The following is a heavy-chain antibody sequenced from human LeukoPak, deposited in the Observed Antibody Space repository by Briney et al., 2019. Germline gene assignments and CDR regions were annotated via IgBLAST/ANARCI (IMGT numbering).Heavy chain of an antibody. D-gene: IGHD3-10*01. Sequence: GGSLRLSCEASGFTFTNHWMTWVRQTPGKGLEWVANIKQDGSEKNYVDSVKGRFTISRDNAKNSLYLQMNSLRAEDSAVYYCAGELIYGSKSYYTPWGQGTLVTVSS. V-gene: IGHV3-7*04. CDR3: AGELIYGSKSYYTP. CDR1: GFTFTNHW. J-gene: IGHJ5*02. CDR2: IKQDGSEK.